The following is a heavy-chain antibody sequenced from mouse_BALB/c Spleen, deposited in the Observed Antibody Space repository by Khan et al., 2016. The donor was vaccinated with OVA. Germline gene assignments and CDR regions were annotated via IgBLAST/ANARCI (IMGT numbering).Heavy chain of an antibody. J-gene: IGHJ2*01. Sequence: EVELVESGGGFVKPGGSLKLSCAASGFTFSNYGLSWVRQTPEKRLEWVATISSGGSYTYYPDSVKGRFTISRDNAENTLYLHMSSLRSEDTAMYYCARTPGYYSSGYFDYWGQGTTLTVSS. CDR2: ISSGGSYT. CDR1: GFTFSNYG. V-gene: IGHV5-9-3*01. D-gene: IGHD1-1*01. CDR3: ARTPGYYSSGYFDY.